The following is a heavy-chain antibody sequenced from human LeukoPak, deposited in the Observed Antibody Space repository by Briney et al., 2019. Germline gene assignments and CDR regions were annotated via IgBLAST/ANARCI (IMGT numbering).Heavy chain of an antibody. V-gene: IGHV3-30*04. CDR2: ISYDGSNK. Sequence: GALRLSCAASGFTFSSYAMHWVRQAPGKGLEWVAVISYDGSNKYYADSVKGRFTISRDNSKNTLYPQMNSLRAEDTAVYYCARVYGDYETVDYWGQGTLVTVSS. D-gene: IGHD4-17*01. J-gene: IGHJ4*02. CDR3: ARVYGDYETVDY. CDR1: GFTFSSYA.